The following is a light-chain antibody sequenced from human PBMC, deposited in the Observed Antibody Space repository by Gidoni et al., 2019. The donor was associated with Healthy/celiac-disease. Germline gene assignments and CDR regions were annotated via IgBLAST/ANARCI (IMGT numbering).Light chain of an antibody. Sequence: SYELTQPPSVSVSPGQTASITCSGDKLGDKYACWYQQKPGQSPVLFIYQDNKRPSGIPERFSGSNSGNTATLTISGTQAMDEADYYCQTWDSSHVVFGGGTKLTVL. CDR3: QTWDSSHVV. V-gene: IGLV3-1*01. J-gene: IGLJ2*01. CDR2: QDN. CDR1: KLGDKY.